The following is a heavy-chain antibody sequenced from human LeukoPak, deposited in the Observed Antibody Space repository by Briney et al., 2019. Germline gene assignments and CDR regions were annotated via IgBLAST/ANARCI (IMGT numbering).Heavy chain of an antibody. CDR3: AREHDSRVPYYNGMDV. J-gene: IGHJ6*02. D-gene: IGHD3-22*01. CDR2: FSAYNGDT. CDR1: GFIFTKHG. Sequence: ASVKVSCKTSGFIFTKHGISWVRQAPGQGLEWMGWFSAYNGDTRYAQQFQGRVTMTTDTSTTTAYMDLRSLRSDDTAVYFCAREHDSRVPYYNGMDVWGQGTTVTVSS. V-gene: IGHV1-18*01.